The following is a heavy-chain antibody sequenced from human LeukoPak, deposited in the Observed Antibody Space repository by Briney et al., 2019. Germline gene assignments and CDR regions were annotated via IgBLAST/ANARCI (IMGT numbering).Heavy chain of an antibody. J-gene: IGHJ4*02. CDR1: GFTFSSYS. D-gene: IGHD4-17*01. V-gene: IGHV3-23*01. CDR3: ARHDYGAF. Sequence: GGSLRLSCAASGFTFSSYSMNWVRQAPGEGLEWVSAISGSGGNTYYAEYVKGRFTISRDNSRNTLFLQMNSLRAEDTAVYYCARHDYGAFWGQGTLVTVSS. CDR2: ISGSGGNT.